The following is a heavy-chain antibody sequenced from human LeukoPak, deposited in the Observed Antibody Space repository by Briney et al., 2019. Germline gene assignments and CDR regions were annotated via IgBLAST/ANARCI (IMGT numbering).Heavy chain of an antibody. D-gene: IGHD3-3*01. J-gene: IGHJ4*02. Sequence: PSETLSLTCTVSGGSISSYYWSWIRQPAGKGLEWIGRIYTSGSTNYNPSLKSRVTISVDTSKNQFSLKLSSVTAADTAVYYCARVRITIFGVVIDYWGQGTLVTVSS. CDR1: GGSISSYY. CDR3: ARVRITIFGVVIDY. CDR2: IYTSGST. V-gene: IGHV4-4*07.